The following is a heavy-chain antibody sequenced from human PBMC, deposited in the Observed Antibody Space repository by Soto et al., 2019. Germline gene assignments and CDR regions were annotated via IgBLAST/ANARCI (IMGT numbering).Heavy chain of an antibody. Sequence: QVQLVQSGAEVKRPGASVKVSCEASAYTFTTYDINWVRQASGQGLEWMGCVNPSSGNTVYAQKFHGRVTMTRDTSISTAYMELSSLKSEDTAIYYCARASMYICNDHWGQGTLVTVSS. J-gene: IGHJ5*02. CDR1: AYTFTTYD. CDR2: VNPSSGNT. V-gene: IGHV1-8*01. CDR3: ARASMYICNDH. D-gene: IGHD1-20*01.